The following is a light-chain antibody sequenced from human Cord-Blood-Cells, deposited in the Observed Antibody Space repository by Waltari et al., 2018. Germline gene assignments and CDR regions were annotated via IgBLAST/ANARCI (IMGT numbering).Light chain of an antibody. J-gene: IGKJ2*01. CDR2: AAS. V-gene: IGKV1-39*01. CDR3: QQSYSTPYT. CDR1: QSISSY. Sequence: DIQMTQSPSSLSASVGDRVAITCRASQSISSYLNCYQQKPGKAPKLLIYAASSLQSGVPSRFSGSVSGTDFTLTISSLQPEDFATYYCQQSYSTPYTFGQGTKLEIK.